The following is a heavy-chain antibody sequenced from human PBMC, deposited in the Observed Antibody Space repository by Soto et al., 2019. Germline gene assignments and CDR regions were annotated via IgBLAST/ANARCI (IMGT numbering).Heavy chain of an antibody. CDR3: AKAPFCTTTNCHYAFDI. CDR1: SASITSSNW. V-gene: IGHV4-4*02. J-gene: IGHJ3*02. CDR2: IYHPGST. Sequence: QVQLQESGPGLVKPSGTLSLTCAVSSASITSSNWWSWVRQPPAKGREWIGEIYHPGSTNYNPSLNGRVTISVDKSKNHFSLNLSSVTAADTAMYYCAKAPFCTTTNCHYAFDIWGQGTMVTVS. D-gene: IGHD2-2*01.